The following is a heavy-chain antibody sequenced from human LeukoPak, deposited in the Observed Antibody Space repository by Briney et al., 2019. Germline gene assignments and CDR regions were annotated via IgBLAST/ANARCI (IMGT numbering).Heavy chain of an antibody. CDR2: INHSGST. V-gene: IGHV4-34*01. Sequence: PSETLSLTCAVYGGSFSGYYWSWIRQPPGNGLEWIGEINHSGSTNYNPSLKSRVTISVDTSKNQFSLKLSSVTAADTAVYYCARGFTLVRGVMYFDYWGQGTLVTVSS. CDR1: GGSFSGYY. J-gene: IGHJ4*02. D-gene: IGHD3-10*01. CDR3: ARGFTLVRGVMYFDY.